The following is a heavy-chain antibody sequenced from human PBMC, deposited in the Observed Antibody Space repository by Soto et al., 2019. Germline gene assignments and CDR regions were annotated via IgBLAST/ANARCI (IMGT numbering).Heavy chain of an antibody. Sequence: GGSLRLSCAASGFTFSSYVMSWVRKAPGKGLEWVSAISGSGGGTYYADSVKGRFTISRDNSKNTLYLQMNSLSPEDTAVYYCAKDLTGDGDYWGQGTLVTVSS. D-gene: IGHD7-27*01. J-gene: IGHJ4*02. CDR1: GFTFSSYV. V-gene: IGHV3-23*01. CDR3: AKDLTGDGDY. CDR2: ISGSGGGT.